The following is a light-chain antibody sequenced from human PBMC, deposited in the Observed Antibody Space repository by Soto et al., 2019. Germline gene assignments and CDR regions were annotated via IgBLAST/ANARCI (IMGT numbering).Light chain of an antibody. J-gene: IGKJ1*01. CDR1: QSVSSY. V-gene: IGKV3-20*01. Sequence: EIVLTQSPATLSLSPVERATLSGMASQSVSSYLAWYQQKPGQAPRLLISGASGRATGIPDRLSASGSGTGFTLTISRLEPEDSAVFYCHLYGASPPTFGQGTKV. CDR3: HLYGASPPT. CDR2: GAS.